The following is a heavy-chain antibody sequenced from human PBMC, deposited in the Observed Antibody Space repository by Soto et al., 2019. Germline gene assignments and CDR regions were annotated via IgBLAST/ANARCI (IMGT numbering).Heavy chain of an antibody. Sequence: ASVKVSCKASGYTFTSYDINWVRQATGQGLEWMGWMNPNSGNTGYAQKYQGRVTMTRNTSISTAYKELSSLRFEDTAVYFCAAYYYDSSGYFGLGGYWGQGTLVTVSS. CDR1: GYTFTSYD. D-gene: IGHD3-22*01. CDR2: MNPNSGNT. J-gene: IGHJ4*02. V-gene: IGHV1-8*01. CDR3: AAYYYDSSGYFGLGGY.